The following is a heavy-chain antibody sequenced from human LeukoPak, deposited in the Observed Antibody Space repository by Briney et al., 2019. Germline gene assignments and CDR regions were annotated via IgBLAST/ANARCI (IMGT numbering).Heavy chain of an antibody. V-gene: IGHV1-69*05. D-gene: IGHD6-6*01. Sequence: GASVKVSCKAPGGTFSSYAISWVRQAPGQGLEWMGGIIPIFGTANYAQKFQGRVTITTDESTSTAHMELSSLRSEDTAFYYCAGSITAVGYYYYMDVWGKGTTVTVSS. CDR1: GGTFSSYA. CDR2: IIPIFGTA. CDR3: AGSITAVGYYYYMDV. J-gene: IGHJ6*03.